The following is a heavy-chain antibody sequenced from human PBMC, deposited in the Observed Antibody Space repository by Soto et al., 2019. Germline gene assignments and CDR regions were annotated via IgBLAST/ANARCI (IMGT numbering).Heavy chain of an antibody. J-gene: IGHJ4*02. CDR3: ASGTTWSGFDY. Sequence: ETLSLTCTVSVGSISSYYWSWIRQPPGKGLEWIGYIYYSGSTNYNPSLKSRVTISVDTPKNQFSLKLSSVTAADTAVYYCASGTTWSGFDYWGQGTLVTVSS. CDR2: IYYSGST. D-gene: IGHD3-3*01. CDR1: VGSISSYY. V-gene: IGHV4-59*01.